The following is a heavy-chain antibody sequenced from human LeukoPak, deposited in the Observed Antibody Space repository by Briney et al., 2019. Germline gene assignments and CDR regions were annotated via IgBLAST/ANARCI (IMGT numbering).Heavy chain of an antibody. D-gene: IGHD2-2*02. CDR1: GFTFSSYA. Sequence: PGTSLRLSCAASGFTFSSYAMHWVRQAPGKGLEWVAVISYDGSLIFYADSVKGRFTISRDNSKTMLYLQMNSLRAEDTAVYYCARTAYTSTNWFDPWGQGTLVTVSS. CDR3: ARTAYTSTNWFDP. V-gene: IGHV3-30*04. J-gene: IGHJ5*02. CDR2: ISYDGSLI.